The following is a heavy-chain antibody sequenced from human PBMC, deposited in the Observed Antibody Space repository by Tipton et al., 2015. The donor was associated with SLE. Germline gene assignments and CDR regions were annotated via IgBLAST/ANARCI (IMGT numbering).Heavy chain of an antibody. V-gene: IGHV4-39*07. CDR2: IYYSGST. CDR1: GGSISSSSYY. J-gene: IGHJ2*01. D-gene: IGHD6-19*01. Sequence: LSLSCTVSGGSISSSSYYWGWIRQPPGKGLEWIGSIYYSGSTNYNPSLKSRVTISVDTSKNQFSLNLNSVTAADTAVYYCARGDSSGWYNWYFDLWGRGTLVTVSS. CDR3: ARGDSSGWYNWYFDL.